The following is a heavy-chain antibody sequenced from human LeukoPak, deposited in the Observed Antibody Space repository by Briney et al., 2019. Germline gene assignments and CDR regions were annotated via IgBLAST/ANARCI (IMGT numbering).Heavy chain of an antibody. V-gene: IGHV3-9*01. D-gene: IGHD5-18*01. Sequence: GGSLRLSCAASGFTFDDYAMHWGRQAPRNGLEGGSGINWDSGSICYADSVKGRVTSSRDSAKNSLYLQMNSLRAEDTAVYYCAKALSRTDMVTPFDYWGQGTLVTVSS. CDR1: GFTFDDYA. CDR3: AKALSRTDMVTPFDY. J-gene: IGHJ4*02. CDR2: INWDSGSI.